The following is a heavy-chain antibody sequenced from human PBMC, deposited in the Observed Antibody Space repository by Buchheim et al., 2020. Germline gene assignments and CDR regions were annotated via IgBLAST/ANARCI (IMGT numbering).Heavy chain of an antibody. D-gene: IGHD3-3*01. J-gene: IGHJ6*02. V-gene: IGHV3-7*01. CDR3: ARDLVIRFDHYYYYGMDV. CDR2: IKQDGSEK. Sequence: EVQLVESGGGLVQPGGSLRLSCAASGFTFSSYWMSWVRQAPGKGLEWVANIKQDGSEKYYVDSVKGRFTISRDNAKNSLYLQMNSLRAEDTAVYYCARDLVIRFDHYYYYGMDVWGQGTT. CDR1: GFTFSSYW.